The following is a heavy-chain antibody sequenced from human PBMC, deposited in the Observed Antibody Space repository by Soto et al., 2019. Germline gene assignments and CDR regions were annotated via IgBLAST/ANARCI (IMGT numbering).Heavy chain of an antibody. CDR1: GGSFSGYY. D-gene: IGHD2-2*01. CDR3: ASGPYYRCSSTSCYHWVPGGTDPNWFDP. CDR2: INHSGST. J-gene: IGHJ5*02. V-gene: IGHV4-34*01. Sequence: SETLSLTCAVYGGSFSGYYWSWIRQPPGKGLEWIGEINHSGSTNYNPSLKSRVTISVDTSKNQFSLKLSSVTAADTAVYYCASGPYYRCSSTSCYHWVPGGTDPNWFDPWGQGTLVTVSS.